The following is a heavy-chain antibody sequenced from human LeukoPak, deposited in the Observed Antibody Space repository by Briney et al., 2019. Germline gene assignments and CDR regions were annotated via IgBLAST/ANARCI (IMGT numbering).Heavy chain of an antibody. CDR1: GGTFSSHA. D-gene: IGHD3/OR15-3a*01. J-gene: IGHJ6*03. CDR2: INPNSGGT. Sequence: ASVKVSCKASGGTFSSHAISWVRQAPGQGLEWMGWINPNSGGTNYAQKFQGRVTMTRDTSISTAYMELSRLRSDDTAVYYCARVDFWGDYYYMDVWGKGTTVTVSS. V-gene: IGHV1-2*02. CDR3: ARVDFWGDYYYMDV.